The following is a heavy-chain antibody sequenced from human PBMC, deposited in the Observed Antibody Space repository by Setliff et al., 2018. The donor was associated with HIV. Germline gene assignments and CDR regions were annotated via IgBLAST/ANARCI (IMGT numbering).Heavy chain of an antibody. CDR2: VYYSGGT. CDR3: ARGLPRYDLWSGPSSRFDY. J-gene: IGHJ4*02. CDR1: GGSISSRDYY. D-gene: IGHD3-3*01. Sequence: LSLTCTVSGGSISSRDYYWGWIRQPPGKGLEWIGSVYYSGGTYYNPSLKSRVTISVDTSKNHFSLKLSSVTAADTAVYFCARGLPRYDLWSGPSSRFDYWGQGTLVTVSS. V-gene: IGHV4-39*02.